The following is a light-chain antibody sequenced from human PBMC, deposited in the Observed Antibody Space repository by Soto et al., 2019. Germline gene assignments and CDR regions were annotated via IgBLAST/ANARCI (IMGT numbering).Light chain of an antibody. Sequence: QSVLTQPPSASGSPGQSVTISCTGTSSDVGGYKYVSWYQQHPGKAPKLMIYEVSKRPSGVPDRFSGSKSGNTASLTVSGLQADDEADYYCSSYAGSNNLGVFGGGTKVTVL. J-gene: IGLJ2*01. CDR3: SSYAGSNNLGV. CDR2: EVS. V-gene: IGLV2-8*01. CDR1: SSDVGGYKY.